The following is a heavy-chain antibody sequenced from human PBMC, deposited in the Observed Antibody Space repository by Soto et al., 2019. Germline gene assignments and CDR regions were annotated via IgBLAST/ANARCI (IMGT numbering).Heavy chain of an antibody. D-gene: IGHD2-2*01. CDR3: ARGCSSTSCYAGPETYYYYYYMDV. V-gene: IGHV3-21*01. CDR1: GFTFSSYS. J-gene: IGHJ6*03. CDR2: ISSSSSYI. Sequence: GGSLRLSCAASGFTFSSYSMNWVRQAPGKGLEWVSSISSSSSYIYYADSVKGRFTISRDNAKNSLYLQMNSLRAEDTAVYYCARGCSSTSCYAGPETYYYYYYMDVWGKGTTVTVSS.